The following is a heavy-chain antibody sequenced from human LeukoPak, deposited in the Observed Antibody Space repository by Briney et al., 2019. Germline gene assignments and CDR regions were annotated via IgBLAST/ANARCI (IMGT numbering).Heavy chain of an antibody. V-gene: IGHV3-21*01. Sequence: GGSLRLPCAASGFTFSSYSMNWVRQAPGKGLGWVSSISSSSSYIYYADSVKGRFTISRDNAKNSLYLQMNSLRAEDTAVYYCARQGSGSYDYWGQGTLVTVSS. CDR1: GFTFSSYS. D-gene: IGHD3-10*01. CDR2: ISSSSSYI. CDR3: ARQGSGSYDY. J-gene: IGHJ4*02.